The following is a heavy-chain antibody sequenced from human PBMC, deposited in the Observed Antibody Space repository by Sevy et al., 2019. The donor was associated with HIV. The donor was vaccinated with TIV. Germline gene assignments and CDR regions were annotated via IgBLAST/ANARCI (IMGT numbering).Heavy chain of an antibody. J-gene: IGHJ4*02. Sequence: GGSLRLSCAASGFTFSRYVMNWVRQAPGKGLEWVSVISSEGSTTYYADSVKDRFTISRDNSKSTLYLQMNSLRAEDTAVYYCATRSLNSGPYFDPWGQGTLVTVSS. V-gene: IGHV3-23*01. D-gene: IGHD1-1*01. CDR2: ISSEGSTT. CDR1: GFTFSRYV. CDR3: ATRSLNSGPYFDP.